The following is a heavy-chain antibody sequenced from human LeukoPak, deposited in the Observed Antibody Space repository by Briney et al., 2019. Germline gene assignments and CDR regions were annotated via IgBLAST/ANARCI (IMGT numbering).Heavy chain of an antibody. CDR1: GFTLSNYW. CDR3: ARDPSSDAFDI. V-gene: IGHV3-7*05. Sequence: GGSLRLSCAGSGFTLSNYWMTWVRQAPGKGLEWVANIKEDGSEKYYVDSVKGRFTISRDSAKNSLYLQMNSLRAEDTAVYYCARDPSSDAFDIWGQGTMVTVSS. J-gene: IGHJ3*02. CDR2: IKEDGSEK.